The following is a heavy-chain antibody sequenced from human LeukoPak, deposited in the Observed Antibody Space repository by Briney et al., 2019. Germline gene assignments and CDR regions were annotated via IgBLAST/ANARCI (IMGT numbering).Heavy chain of an antibody. CDR2: IRYDGSSK. V-gene: IGHV3-30*02. Sequence: GGSLRLSCAASGFTFSSYGMDWVRQAPGKGLEWVAFIRYDGSSKFYADSVKGRFTISRDNSKSTVYLQMNSLRPEDTAVYYCAKDGGSYFYYYYMDVWGKGTTVTVSS. J-gene: IGHJ6*03. D-gene: IGHD1-26*01. CDR1: GFTFSSYG. CDR3: AKDGGSYFYYYYMDV.